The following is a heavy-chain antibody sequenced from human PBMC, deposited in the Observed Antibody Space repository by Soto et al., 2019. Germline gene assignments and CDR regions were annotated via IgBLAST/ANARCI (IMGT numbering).Heavy chain of an antibody. D-gene: IGHD6-13*01. Sequence: SETLSLTCTVSGGSISSYYWSWIRQPPGKGLEWIGYIYYSGSTNYNPSLKSRVTISVDTSKNQFSLKLSSVTAADTAVYYCARDRSTGSSWYLGWFDPWGQGTLVTVSS. V-gene: IGHV4-59*01. CDR1: GGSISSYY. CDR3: ARDRSTGSSWYLGWFDP. J-gene: IGHJ5*02. CDR2: IYYSGST.